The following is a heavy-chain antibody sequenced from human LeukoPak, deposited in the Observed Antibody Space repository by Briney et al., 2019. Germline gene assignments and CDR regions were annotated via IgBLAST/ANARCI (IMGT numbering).Heavy chain of an antibody. V-gene: IGHV1-69*04. D-gene: IGHD5-12*01. CDR1: GGTFSSYT. CDR2: IIPILGIA. J-gene: IGHJ5*02. Sequence: SVKVSCKASGGTFSSYTISWVRQAPGQGLEWMGRIIPILGIANYAQKFQGRVTITADKSTSTAYMELSSLRSEDTAVYYCVRDLREYSGYDPYNWFDPWGQGTPVTVSS. CDR3: VRDLREYSGYDPYNWFDP.